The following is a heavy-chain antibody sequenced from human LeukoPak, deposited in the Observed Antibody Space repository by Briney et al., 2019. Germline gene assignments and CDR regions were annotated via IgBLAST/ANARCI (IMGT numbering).Heavy chain of an antibody. CDR1: GFTFSSYS. V-gene: IGHV3-48*04. CDR3: ASTDLGYADDY. CDR2: ISSSSSTI. D-gene: IGHD3-16*01. Sequence: GGSLRLSCAASGFTFSSYSMNWVRQAPGKGLEWVSYISSSSSTIYYADSVKGRLTISRDNAKNSLYLQMNSLRAEDTAVYYCASTDLGYADDYWGQGTLVTVSS. J-gene: IGHJ4*02.